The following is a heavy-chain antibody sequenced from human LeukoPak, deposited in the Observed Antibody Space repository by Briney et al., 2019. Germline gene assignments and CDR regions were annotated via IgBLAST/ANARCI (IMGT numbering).Heavy chain of an antibody. CDR2: IIPILGIA. Sequence: GSSVKVSCKASGGTFSSYAISWVRQAPGQGLEWMGGIIPILGIANYAQKFQGRVTITADKSTSTAYMELSSLRSEDTAVYYCARIPGSGSYYLYYFDYCVQGTLVNDSS. V-gene: IGHV1-69*04. CDR1: GGTFSSYA. J-gene: IGHJ4*02. D-gene: IGHD3-10*01. CDR3: ARIPGSGSYYLYYFDY.